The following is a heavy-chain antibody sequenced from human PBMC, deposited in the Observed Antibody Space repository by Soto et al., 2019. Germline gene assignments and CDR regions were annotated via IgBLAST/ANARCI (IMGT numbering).Heavy chain of an antibody. CDR3: TTLRLDP. D-gene: IGHD6-25*01. Sequence: QVQLVQSGAEVKKPGASVKVSCQASGYTFTAFYMNWVRQAPGQGLEWMGWVNPNTGLTKYAQKFRDRVNMTRDTSINTAYMELSGLTSDDTAVYYCTTLRLDPWVQGTLVTGSS. J-gene: IGHJ5*02. V-gene: IGHV1-2*02. CDR1: GYTFTAFY. CDR2: VNPNTGLT.